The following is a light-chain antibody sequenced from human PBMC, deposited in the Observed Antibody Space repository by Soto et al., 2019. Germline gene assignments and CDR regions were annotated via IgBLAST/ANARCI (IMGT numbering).Light chain of an antibody. J-gene: IGLJ2*01. V-gene: IGLV2-14*01. CDR1: SSDIGGYMY. Sequence: QSVLTQPASVTGSPGQSITISCTGTSSDIGGYMYVSWYQQHPGKAPKLMIYEVTNRPSGVSDRFSGSKSGNTASLTISGLLAEDEANYYCSSYTTSTTLVVFGGGTK. CDR2: EVT. CDR3: SSYTTSTTLVV.